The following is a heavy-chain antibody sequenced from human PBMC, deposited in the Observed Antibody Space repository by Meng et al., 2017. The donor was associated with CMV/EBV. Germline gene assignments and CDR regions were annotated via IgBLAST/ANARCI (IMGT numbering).Heavy chain of an antibody. CDR2: INHSGST. Sequence: GSLRLSCAAYGGSFSGYYWSWIRQPPGKGLEWIGEINHSGSTNYNPSLKSRVTISVDTSKNQFSLKLSSVTAADTAVYYCARSGAARRNWYFDLWGRGTLVTVSS. CDR1: GGSFSGYY. D-gene: IGHD6-6*01. J-gene: IGHJ2*01. CDR3: ARSGAARRNWYFDL. V-gene: IGHV4-34*01.